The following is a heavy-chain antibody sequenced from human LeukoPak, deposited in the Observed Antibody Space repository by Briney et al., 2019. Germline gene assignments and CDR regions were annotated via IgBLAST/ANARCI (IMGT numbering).Heavy chain of an antibody. CDR3: AKDLGSDSSGYG. J-gene: IGHJ4*02. D-gene: IGHD3-22*01. Sequence: GGSLRLSCAASGFTFSSYSMNWVRQAPGKGLEWVSSISSSSSYIYYADSVKGRFTISRDNAKNSLYLQMNSLRAEDTAVYYCAKDLGSDSSGYGWGQGTLVTVSS. CDR1: GFTFSSYS. V-gene: IGHV3-21*04. CDR2: ISSSSSYI.